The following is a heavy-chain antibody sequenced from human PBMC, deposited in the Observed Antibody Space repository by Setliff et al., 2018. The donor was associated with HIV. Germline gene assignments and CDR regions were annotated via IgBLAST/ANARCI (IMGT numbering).Heavy chain of an antibody. CDR2: ISGGGGST. D-gene: IGHD4-17*01. V-gene: IGHV3-23*01. J-gene: IGHJ6*03. Sequence: LRLSCAASGFTFRSYAMTWVRQTPGKGLEWVSCISGGGGSTYYADSVKGRFTISRDNSKNTLYLQMSSLRAEDTAVYYCVKARVDGDYYYYYYMDVWGKGTTVTVSS. CDR1: GFTFRSYA. CDR3: VKARVDGDYYYYYYMDV.